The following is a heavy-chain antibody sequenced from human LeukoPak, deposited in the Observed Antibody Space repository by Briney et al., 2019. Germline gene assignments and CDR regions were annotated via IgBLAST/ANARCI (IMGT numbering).Heavy chain of an antibody. CDR1: GGSISSGSYY. Sequence: PSQTLSLTCTVSGGSISSGSYYWSWIRQPAGKGLEWIGRIYTSGSTNYNPSLKSRVTISVDTSKNQFSLKLSSVTAADTAVYYCARDRCSGGSCYGDYYYYYYCMDVWGKGTTVTVSS. CDR3: ARDRCSGGSCYGDYYYYYYCMDV. D-gene: IGHD2-15*01. CDR2: IYTSGST. J-gene: IGHJ6*03. V-gene: IGHV4-61*02.